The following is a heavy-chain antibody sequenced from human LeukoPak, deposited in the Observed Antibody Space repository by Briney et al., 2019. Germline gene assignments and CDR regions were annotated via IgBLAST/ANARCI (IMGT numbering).Heavy chain of an antibody. V-gene: IGHV3-9*01. CDR3: AKDTGIAPGGYYFDK. J-gene: IGHJ4*02. Sequence: GGSLRLSCAASGFTFDDNALHWDRQIPGKGLEWVSGVTWNSRSIAYADSVKGRFTISRDNAKNSLYLQMSNLRPADTSLYYCAKDTGIAPGGYYFDKWGQGAQVTVSS. D-gene: IGHD2-2*01. CDR1: GFTFDDNA. CDR2: VTWNSRSI.